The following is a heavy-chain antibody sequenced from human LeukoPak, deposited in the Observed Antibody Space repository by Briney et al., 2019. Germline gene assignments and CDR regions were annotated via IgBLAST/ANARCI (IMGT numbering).Heavy chain of an antibody. CDR3: AGSATVRNYDFWSGYYFYFDY. V-gene: IGHV4-39*01. D-gene: IGHD3-3*01. J-gene: IGHJ4*02. CDR2: IYYSGST. CDR1: GGSISSSSYY. Sequence: SETLSLTCTVSGGSISSSSYYWGWIRQPPGKGLEWIGSIYYSGSTYYNPSLKSRVTISVDTSKNQFSLKLSSVTAADTAVYYCAGSATVRNYDFWSGYYFYFDYWGQGALVTVSS.